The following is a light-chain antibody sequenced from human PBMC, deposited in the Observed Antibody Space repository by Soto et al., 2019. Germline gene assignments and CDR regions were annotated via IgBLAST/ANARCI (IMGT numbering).Light chain of an antibody. CDR1: SGHSSNI. CDR2: LEGSGSY. J-gene: IGLJ3*02. CDR3: ETWDSNTRV. V-gene: IGLV4-60*02. Sequence: QLVLTQSSSASASLGSSVKVTCTLSSGHSSNIIAWHQQQPGKAPRYLMKLEGSGSYNKGSGVPDRFSGSSSGADRYLTSSNLHFEDEADYFCETWDSNTRVFGGGTKLTVL.